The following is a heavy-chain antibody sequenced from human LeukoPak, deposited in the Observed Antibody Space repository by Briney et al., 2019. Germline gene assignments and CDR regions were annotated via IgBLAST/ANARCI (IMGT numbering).Heavy chain of an antibody. D-gene: IGHD2-2*01. CDR2: IYYSGST. V-gene: IGHV4-59*01. Sequence: SQTLSLTCTVSGGSISSYYWSWIRQPPGKGLEWIGYIYYSGSTNYNPSLKSRVTISVDTSKNQFSLKLSSVTAADTAVYYCARDCCYAPDSHYWGQGTLVTVSS. J-gene: IGHJ4*02. CDR1: GGSISSYY. CDR3: ARDCCYAPDSHY.